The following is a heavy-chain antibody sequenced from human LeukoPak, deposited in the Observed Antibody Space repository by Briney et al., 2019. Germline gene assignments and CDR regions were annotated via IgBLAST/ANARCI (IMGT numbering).Heavy chain of an antibody. CDR1: GFSSYW. CDR2: INSDGSRT. CDR3: ATDYGGNYFDY. D-gene: IGHD4-23*01. Sequence: PGGSLRLSCTASGFSSYWMHWVRQAPGKGLVWVSRINSDGSRTSYADSVKGRFTISRDNAKNTLYLQMSSLRAEDTAVYYCATDYGGNYFDYWGQGTLVTVSS. V-gene: IGHV3-74*01. J-gene: IGHJ4*02.